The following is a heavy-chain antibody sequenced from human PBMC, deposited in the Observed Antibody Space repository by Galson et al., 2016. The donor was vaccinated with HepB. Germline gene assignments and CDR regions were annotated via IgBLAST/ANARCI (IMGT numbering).Heavy chain of an antibody. V-gene: IGHV1-69*13. CDR1: GGTFSSHA. Sequence: SVKVSCKASGGTFSSHAITWVRQAPGQGLDWMGGIIPIFGTTNYAQKFQARVTLTADESTRTAYMELSSLRSEETAVYYCERVSGVDYDTLARSYYALDVWGQGTTVTVSS. CDR3: ERVSGVDYDTLARSYYALDV. CDR2: IIPIFGTT. J-gene: IGHJ6*02. D-gene: IGHD3-9*01.